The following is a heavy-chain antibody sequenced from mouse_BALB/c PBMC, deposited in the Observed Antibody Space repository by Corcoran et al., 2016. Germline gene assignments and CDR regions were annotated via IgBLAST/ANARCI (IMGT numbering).Heavy chain of an antibody. CDR1: GYTFTTAG. V-gene: IGHV9-4*02. CDR2: INTHSGVP. J-gene: IGHJ2*01. CDR3: ARESSDSSGHYFDY. D-gene: IGHD3-2*01. Sequence: QIQLVQSGPDLKKPGETVRISCKASGYTFTTAGMQWVQKMPGKGLKWIGWINTHSGVPKYAEDFKGRFAFSLETSASTAYLQISNLKNEDTATYFCARESSDSSGHYFDYWGQGTTLTVSS.